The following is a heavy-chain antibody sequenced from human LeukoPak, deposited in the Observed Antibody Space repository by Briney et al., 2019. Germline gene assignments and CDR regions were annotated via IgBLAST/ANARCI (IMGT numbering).Heavy chain of an antibody. CDR1: GFTFSSYS. CDR2: ISSSSSYI. J-gene: IGHJ3*02. V-gene: IGHV3-21*01. CDR3: ARGGDYYDSSGYYSDLGAFDI. Sequence: GGSLRLSCAASGFTFSSYSMNWVRQAPGKGLEWVSSISSSSSYIYYADSVKGRFTISRDNAKNSLYLQMNGLRAEDTAVYYCARGGDYYDSSGYYSDLGAFDIWGQGTMVTVSS. D-gene: IGHD3-22*01.